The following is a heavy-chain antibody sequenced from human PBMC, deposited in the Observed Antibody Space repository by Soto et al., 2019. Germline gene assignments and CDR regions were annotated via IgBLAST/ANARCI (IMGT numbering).Heavy chain of an antibody. Sequence: QVQLQQSGPGLVKPSQTLSLTCAISGDSVSSNSAAWNWIRQSPSRGLEWLGRTYYRSKWYNDYAVSVKSRITINPDTSKNQFSLQLNSVTPEDTAVYYCAREGYCSGGSCFIAAFDIWGQGTMVTVSS. D-gene: IGHD2-15*01. CDR1: GDSVSSNSAA. J-gene: IGHJ3*02. CDR2: TYYRSKWYN. V-gene: IGHV6-1*01. CDR3: AREGYCSGGSCFIAAFDI.